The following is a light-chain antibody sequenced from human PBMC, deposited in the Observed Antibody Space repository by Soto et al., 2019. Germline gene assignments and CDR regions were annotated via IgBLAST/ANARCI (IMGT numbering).Light chain of an antibody. V-gene: IGKV3-20*01. CDR3: QQYGSSGT. J-gene: IGKJ1*01. CDR1: QSISSTY. Sequence: EIVLTQSPDTLSLSPGERATLSCRASQSISSTYLAWCQQKPGQAPRLLIYGASNRATGIPDRLSGSGSGTDFTLTISRMEPEDSAVYYCQQYGSSGTFGQGTKVDIK. CDR2: GAS.